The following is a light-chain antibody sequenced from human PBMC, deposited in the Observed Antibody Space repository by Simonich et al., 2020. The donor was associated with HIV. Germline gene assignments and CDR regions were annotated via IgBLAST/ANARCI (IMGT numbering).Light chain of an antibody. Sequence: DIVMTQSPDSLAVSLGERATINCKSSQSVLFRSNNKNYLAWYQQKPGQPPKLLIYWASTREAGVPDRFSGSGSGTDFTLTISRLKAEDVAVYYCQQYYSTPRTLGQGTKVEIK. J-gene: IGKJ1*01. CDR2: WAS. CDR3: QQYYSTPRT. V-gene: IGKV4-1*01. CDR1: QSVLFRSNNKNY.